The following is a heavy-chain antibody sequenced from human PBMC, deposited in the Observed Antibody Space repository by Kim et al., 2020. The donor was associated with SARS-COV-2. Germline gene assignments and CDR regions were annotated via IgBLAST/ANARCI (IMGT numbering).Heavy chain of an antibody. CDR2: IKDDGGQA. CDR1: GFAFSRYW. D-gene: IGHD2-15*01. Sequence: GGSLRLSCAASGFAFSRYWMTWVRQAPGKGPELVANIKDDGGQAWYVDSVKGRFTISRDNAKNLLFLQMTSLRVDDTAVYYCARGGGGPDSPFPWGQGT. V-gene: IGHV3-7*04. CDR3: ARGGGGPDSPFP. J-gene: IGHJ5*02.